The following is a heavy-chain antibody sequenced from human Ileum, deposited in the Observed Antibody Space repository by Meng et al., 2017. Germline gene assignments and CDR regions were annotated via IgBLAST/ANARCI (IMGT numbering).Heavy chain of an antibody. Sequence: QAQLVHHGSEVKEPGATVKSSCNASGYTFTGYYMHGVRQAPRQGLEWMGWINPNSGGTNYAQKFQGRVTMTRDTSISTAYMELSSLRSEDTAVYYCASYSSGWYDAISWGQGTLVTVSS. CDR1: GYTFTGYY. CDR3: ASYSSGWYDAIS. CDR2: INPNSGGT. J-gene: IGHJ5*02. V-gene: IGHV1-2*02. D-gene: IGHD6-19*01.